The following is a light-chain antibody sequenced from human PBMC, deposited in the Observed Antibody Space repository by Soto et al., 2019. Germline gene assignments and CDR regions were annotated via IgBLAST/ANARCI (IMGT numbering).Light chain of an antibody. CDR1: QSFSSSY. CDR2: GAS. V-gene: IGKV3-20*01. Sequence: IVLTQSPGTLSLSPGERVTLSCRASQSFSSSYLAWYQQRPGQAPRLLIYGASSRATGIPDRFSGSGSGADFTLSISRLDPEDFAVYYCQQYAHSPFTFGQGTKLEIK. J-gene: IGKJ2*01. CDR3: QQYAHSPFT.